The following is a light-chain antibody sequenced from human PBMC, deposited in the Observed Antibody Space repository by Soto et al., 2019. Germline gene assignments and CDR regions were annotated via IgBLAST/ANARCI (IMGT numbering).Light chain of an antibody. J-gene: IGLJ3*02. V-gene: IGLV1-51*01. CDR2: DNN. Sequence: QSVLTQPPSVSAAPGQTVTISCFGSSSNIGNNYVSWYQQLPGTAPKLLIYDNNKRPSGIPDRFSGSKSGTSATLGITGLKTGDEADYYCGTWDSSLSANWVFGGGTKLTVL. CDR1: SSNIGNNY. CDR3: GTWDSSLSANWV.